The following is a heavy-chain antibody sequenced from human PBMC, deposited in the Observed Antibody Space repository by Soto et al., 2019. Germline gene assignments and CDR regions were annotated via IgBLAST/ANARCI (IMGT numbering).Heavy chain of an antibody. CDR3: ARTDMLTIFGEARDY. Sequence: GASVKVSCKASGYTFTGYYMHWVRQAPGQGLGWMGWINPNSGGTNYAQKFQGRVTMTRDTSTSTAYMELSRLRSDDTAVYYCARTDMLTIFGEARDYWGQGTLVTVSS. V-gene: IGHV1-2*02. CDR2: INPNSGGT. J-gene: IGHJ4*02. CDR1: GYTFTGYY. D-gene: IGHD3-3*01.